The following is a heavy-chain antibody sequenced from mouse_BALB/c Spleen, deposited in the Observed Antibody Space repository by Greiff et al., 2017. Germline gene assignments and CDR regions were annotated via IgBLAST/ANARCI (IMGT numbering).Heavy chain of an antibody. Sequence: DVMLVESGGGLVQPGGSRKLSCAASGFTFSSFGMHWVRQAPEKGLEWVAYISSGSSTIYYADTVKGRFTISRDNPKNTLFLQMTSLRSEDTAMYYCARGEYGNYEGAMDYWGQGTSVTVSS. J-gene: IGHJ4*01. CDR3: ARGEYGNYEGAMDY. CDR1: GFTFSSFG. V-gene: IGHV5-17*02. CDR2: ISSGSSTI. D-gene: IGHD2-10*02.